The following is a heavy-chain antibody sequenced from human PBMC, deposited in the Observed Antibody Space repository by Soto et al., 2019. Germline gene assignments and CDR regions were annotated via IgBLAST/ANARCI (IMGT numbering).Heavy chain of an antibody. CDR1: GGTFSDST. CDR2: IIPIFDTA. D-gene: IGHD1-1*01. V-gene: IGHV1-69*01. CDR3: ARNGTLTGSPSGRDA. J-gene: IGHJ6*02. Sequence: QVQLVQSGAELRKPGSSVKVSCKASGGTFSDSTINWVRQAPGQRLEWMGGIIPIFDTANYAEKFQGRVTITADESTSTSFMEVSTLRSEDTAVYYCARNGTLTGSPSGRDAWGQGTMVTVSS.